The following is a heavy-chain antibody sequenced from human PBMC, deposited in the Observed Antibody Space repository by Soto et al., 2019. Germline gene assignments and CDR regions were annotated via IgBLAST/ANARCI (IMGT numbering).Heavy chain of an antibody. V-gene: IGHV1-8*01. CDR1: GYTFTSYD. Sequence: ASVKVSCKASGYTFTSYDINWVRQATGQGLEWMGWMNPNSGNTGYAQKFQGRVTMTRNTSISTAYMELSSLRSEDTAVYYCARGAIWFGEPPDYYYYYMDVWGKGTTVTVSS. J-gene: IGHJ6*03. CDR2: MNPNSGNT. CDR3: ARGAIWFGEPPDYYYYYMDV. D-gene: IGHD3-10*01.